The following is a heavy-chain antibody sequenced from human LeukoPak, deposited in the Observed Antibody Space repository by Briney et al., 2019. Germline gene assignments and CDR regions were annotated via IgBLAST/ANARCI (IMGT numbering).Heavy chain of an antibody. CDR1: GYSFTSYW. V-gene: IGHV5-51*01. CDR2: IYPGDSDT. D-gene: IGHD2-2*01. CDR3: ARTVVVPAAAIGGLDY. Sequence: GESLKISCKGSGYSFTSYWIGWVRQVPGKGLEWMGIIYPGDSDTRYSPSFQGQVTISADKSISTAYLQWSSLKASDTAMYYCARTVVVPAAAIGGLDYWGQGTLVTVPS. J-gene: IGHJ4*02.